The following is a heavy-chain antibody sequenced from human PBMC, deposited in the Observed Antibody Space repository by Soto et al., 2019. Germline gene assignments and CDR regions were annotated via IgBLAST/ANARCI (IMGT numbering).Heavy chain of an antibody. D-gene: IGHD1-1*01. Sequence: PSETLSLTCAVSGGSLSDYYWPWIRQSPGKGLEWIGEIHPSGSTYYNPSLRSRVTISVDTSKNQFYLKLTSLTAADTAIYYCARGRDEYKLGNVWGHGTTVTVSS. J-gene: IGHJ6*02. CDR2: IHPSGST. V-gene: IGHV4-34*01. CDR3: ARGRDEYKLGNV. CDR1: GGSLSDYY.